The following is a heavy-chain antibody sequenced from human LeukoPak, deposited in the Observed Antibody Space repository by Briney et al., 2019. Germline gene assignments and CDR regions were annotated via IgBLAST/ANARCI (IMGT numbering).Heavy chain of an antibody. CDR1: GGSISSSSYY. CDR2: IYYSGST. V-gene: IGHV4-39*01. CDR3: ARNGRFDWNQPNFDY. D-gene: IGHD3-9*01. Sequence: KPSETLSLTCTVSGGSISSSSYYWGWIRQPPGKGLEWIGSIYYSGSTYYNPSLKSRVTISVDTSKNQFPLKLSSVTAADTAVYYCARNGRFDWNQPNFDYWGQGTLVTVSS. J-gene: IGHJ4*02.